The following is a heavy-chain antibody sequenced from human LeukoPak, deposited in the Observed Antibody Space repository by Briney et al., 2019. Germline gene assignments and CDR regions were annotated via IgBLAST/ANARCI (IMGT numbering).Heavy chain of an antibody. J-gene: IGHJ3*02. CDR3: AVVVVAATGAFDI. D-gene: IGHD2-15*01. CDR2: INPSGGST. Sequence: GASVKVSCRASGYTFTSCYMHWVRQAPGQGLEWMGIINPSGGSTSYAQKFQGRVTMTRDTSTSTVYMELSSLRSEDTAVYYCAVVVVAATGAFDIWGQGTMVTVSS. V-gene: IGHV1-46*03. CDR1: GYTFTSCY.